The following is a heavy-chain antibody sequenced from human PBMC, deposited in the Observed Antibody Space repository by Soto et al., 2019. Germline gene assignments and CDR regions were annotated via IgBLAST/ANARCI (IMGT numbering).Heavy chain of an antibody. V-gene: IGHV4-59*01. D-gene: IGHD1-26*01. CDR2: IYYSGST. CDR3: ARVGGSYGGGWFDP. Sequence: ASETLSLTCTVSGGSIISYYWSWIRQPPGKGLEWIGYIYYSGSTNYNPSLKSRVTISVDTSKNQFSLKLSSVTAADTAVYYCARVGGSYGGGWFDPWGQGTLVTVSS. CDR1: GGSIISYY. J-gene: IGHJ5*02.